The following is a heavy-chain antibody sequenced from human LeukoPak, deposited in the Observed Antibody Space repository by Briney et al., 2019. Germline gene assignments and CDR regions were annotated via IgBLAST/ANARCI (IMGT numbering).Heavy chain of an antibody. CDR2: ISGSGGST. V-gene: IGHV3-23*01. CDR3: AKAMGSQTGFAYYFDY. D-gene: IGHD3-9*01. Sequence: GGSLRVSCAASGFTFSSYAMSWVRQAPGKGLEWVSAISGSGGSTYYADSVKGRFIISRDNSKNTLSLQMNSLRAEDTAVYYCAKAMGSQTGFAYYFDYWGQGTQVTVSS. CDR1: GFTFSSYA. J-gene: IGHJ4*02.